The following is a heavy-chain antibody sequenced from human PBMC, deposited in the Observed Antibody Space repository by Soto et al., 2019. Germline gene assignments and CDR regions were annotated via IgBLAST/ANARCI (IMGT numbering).Heavy chain of an antibody. CDR1: GFTFDDYA. V-gene: IGHV3-9*01. D-gene: IGHD6-19*01. J-gene: IGHJ4*02. Sequence: EVQVVESGGGLVQPGRSLRLSCAASGFTFDDYAMHWVRQAPGKGLEWVSGISWNSGSIGYADSVKGRFTISRDNAKNSLYPHMNSLRAEDTALYYCAKDQPLSGWYAFDYWGQGTLVTVSS. CDR2: ISWNSGSI. CDR3: AKDQPLSGWYAFDY.